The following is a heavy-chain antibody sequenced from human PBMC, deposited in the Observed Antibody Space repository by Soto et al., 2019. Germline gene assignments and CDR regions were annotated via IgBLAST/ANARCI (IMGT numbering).Heavy chain of an antibody. CDR2: IIPIFGTA. V-gene: IGHV1-69*13. CDR3: ASSPGYCSGGSCYGSYYYGMDV. CDR1: GGTFSSYA. D-gene: IGHD2-15*01. J-gene: IGHJ6*02. Sequence: SVKVSCKASGGTFSSYAISWARQAPGQGLEWMGGIIPIFGTANYAQKFQGRVTITADESTSTAYMELSSLRSEDTAVYYCASSPGYCSGGSCYGSYYYGMDVWGQGTTVTVSS.